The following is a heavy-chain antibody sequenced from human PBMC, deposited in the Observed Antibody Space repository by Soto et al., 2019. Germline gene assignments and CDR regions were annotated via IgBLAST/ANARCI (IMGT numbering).Heavy chain of an antibody. V-gene: IGHV1-69*13. J-gene: IGHJ4*02. CDR1: GGTFSSYA. CDR3: ARANSITIFGVVPNFDY. D-gene: IGHD3-3*01. Sequence: SVKVSCKASGGTFSSYAISWVRQAPGQGLEWMGGIIPIFGTANYAQKFQGRVTITADESTSTAYMELSSLRSEDTAVYYCARANSITIFGVVPNFDYWGQGTLVTVSS. CDR2: IIPIFGTA.